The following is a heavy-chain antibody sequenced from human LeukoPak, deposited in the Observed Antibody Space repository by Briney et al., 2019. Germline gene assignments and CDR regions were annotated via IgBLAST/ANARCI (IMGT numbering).Heavy chain of an antibody. D-gene: IGHD1-26*01. CDR2: IIPIFDKA. Sequence: KXXGXTFSNYAISWVRQAPGKGVEGVGGIIPIFDKADYAKKFQGRLRITAEEATSTAYMEVRSGRGGETGGCKCGXXXXGAFDIWGQGTVVTVSS. CDR3: GXXXXGAFDI. V-gene: IGHV1-69*01. CDR1: GXTFSNYA. J-gene: IGHJ3*02.